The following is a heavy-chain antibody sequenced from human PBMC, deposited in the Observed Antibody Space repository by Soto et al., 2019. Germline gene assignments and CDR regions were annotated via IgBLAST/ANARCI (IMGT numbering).Heavy chain of an antibody. CDR1: GFIFHDYA. CDR3: AKVNQGLLGYCSSPTCYGPYYYMDV. CDR2: ISWNSDYI. V-gene: IGHV3-9*01. D-gene: IGHD2-2*01. J-gene: IGHJ6*03. Sequence: EVQLVESGGGLVQPARSLRLSCAASGFIFHDYALHGVRQAPGKGLGRGSGISWNSDYIAYAYSVRGRFTISRDNAKNSLFLQMNSLRTEDTALYYSAKVNQGLLGYCSSPTCYGPYYYMDVWGKGTTVTVSS.